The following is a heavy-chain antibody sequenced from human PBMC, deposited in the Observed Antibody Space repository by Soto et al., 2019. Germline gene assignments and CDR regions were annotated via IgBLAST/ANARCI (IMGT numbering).Heavy chain of an antibody. CDR2: IYPGDSDT. CDR3: ARTSATGKYYYDVDV. V-gene: IGHV5-51*01. D-gene: IGHD6-13*01. CDR1: GYSFTSYW. Sequence: PGESLTISCKGSGYSFTSYWIGWVRQMPGKGQEWMGIIYPGDSDTRYSPSFQGQVTISADKSISTAYLQWSSLKASDTAMYYCARTSATGKYYYDVDVCGQGTTVTVSS. J-gene: IGHJ6*02.